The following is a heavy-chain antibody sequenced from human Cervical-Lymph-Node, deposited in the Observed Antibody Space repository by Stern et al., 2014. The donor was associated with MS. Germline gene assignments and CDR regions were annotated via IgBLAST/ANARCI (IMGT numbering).Heavy chain of an antibody. CDR1: GYTLSSYY. CDR2: INPGGGAT. V-gene: IGHV1-46*03. J-gene: IGHJ4*02. D-gene: IGHD6-13*01. Sequence: VQLVESGAEVKKPGASVKVSCKASGYTLSSYYMHWVRQAPGQGLEWMGIINPGGGATTYAQKFQGRVTMTRDTSTSTVYMELSSLRSEDTAVYYCARGVGSSWRYYFDYWGQGTLVTVSS. CDR3: ARGVGSSWRYYFDY.